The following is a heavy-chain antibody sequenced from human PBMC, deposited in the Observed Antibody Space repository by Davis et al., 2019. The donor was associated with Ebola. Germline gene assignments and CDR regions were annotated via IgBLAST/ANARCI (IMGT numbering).Heavy chain of an antibody. CDR3: ARVTIFGVVTA. J-gene: IGHJ5*02. V-gene: IGHV3-7*03. CDR2: IKQDGSEK. Sequence: GESLKISCAASGFTFSSYWMSWVRQAPGKGLEWVANIKQDGSEKYYVDSVKGRFTISRDNAKNSLYLQMNSLRAEDTAVYYCARVTIFGVVTAWGQGTLVTVSS. CDR1: GFTFSSYW. D-gene: IGHD3-3*01.